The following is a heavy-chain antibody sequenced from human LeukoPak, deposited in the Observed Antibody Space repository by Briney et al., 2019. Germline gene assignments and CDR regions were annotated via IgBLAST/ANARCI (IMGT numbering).Heavy chain of an antibody. CDR1: GFTFSSYS. J-gene: IGHJ3*02. D-gene: IGHD6-13*01. CDR2: ISTSSSYI. CDR3: ARGLDVVAASNDAFDI. Sequence: GGSLRLSCAASGFTFSSYSMNWVRQAPGKGLEWVSFISTSSSYIYYADSVKGRFTISRDNAKKSLYLQMNSLRGEDTAVYYCARGLDVVAASNDAFDIWGQGTMVTVSS. V-gene: IGHV3-21*01.